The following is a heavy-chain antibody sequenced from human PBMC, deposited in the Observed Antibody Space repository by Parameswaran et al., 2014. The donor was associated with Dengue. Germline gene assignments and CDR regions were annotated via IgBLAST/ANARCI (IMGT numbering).Heavy chain of an antibody. CDR3: ARVIGIGWLNWSGMDV. Sequence: RWIRQPPGKGLEWIGEINHSGSTNYNPSLKSRVTISVDTSKNQFSLKLSSVTAADTAVYYCARVIGIGWLNWSGMDVWGQGTTVTVSS. V-gene: IGHV4-34*01. CDR2: INHSGST. J-gene: IGHJ6*02. D-gene: IGHD3-22*01.